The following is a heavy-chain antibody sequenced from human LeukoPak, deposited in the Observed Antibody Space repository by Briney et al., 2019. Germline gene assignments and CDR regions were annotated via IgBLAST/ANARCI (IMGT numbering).Heavy chain of an antibody. D-gene: IGHD4-17*01. CDR2: ISSSGTTI. CDR1: GFTFKSYE. V-gene: IGHV3-48*03. J-gene: IGHJ4*02. Sequence: GGSLRLSCAASGFTFKSYEMNWVRQAPGKGLEWVSYISSSGTTIYYADSVKGRFTISRDNAKNSLYLQMNSLRVEDTAIYYYARDRYGDENYWGQGVLVTVSS. CDR3: ARDRYGDENY.